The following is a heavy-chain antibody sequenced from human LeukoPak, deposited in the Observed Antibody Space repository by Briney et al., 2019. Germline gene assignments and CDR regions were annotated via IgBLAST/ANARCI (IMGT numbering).Heavy chain of an antibody. CDR3: ARDLGGYPFFMDV. V-gene: IGHV4-39*07. J-gene: IGHJ6*03. CDR2: LDESGRP. CDR1: GGSIRSGDHH. D-gene: IGHD2-15*01. Sequence: PSETLSLTCSVSGGSIRSGDHHWAWVRQPPGRGLEFIGSLDESGRPYYNRPLKSRVSISGNTSGKQFSLNLTSVTAADTAVYFCARDLGGYPFFMDVWGRGTTVIVSS.